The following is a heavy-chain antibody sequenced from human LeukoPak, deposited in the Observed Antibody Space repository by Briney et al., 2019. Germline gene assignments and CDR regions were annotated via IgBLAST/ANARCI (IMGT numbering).Heavy chain of an antibody. Sequence: SETLSLTCAVYGGSFSGYYWSWLRQPPGKGLEWIGEMYHSGSTNYNPSLKSRVTISVDTSKNQFSLKLSSVTAADTAVYYCARDPYCGGDCYQPYYMDVWGKGTTVTVSS. J-gene: IGHJ6*03. D-gene: IGHD2-21*01. CDR2: MYHSGST. CDR1: GGSFSGYY. V-gene: IGHV4-34*01. CDR3: ARDPYCGGDCYQPYYMDV.